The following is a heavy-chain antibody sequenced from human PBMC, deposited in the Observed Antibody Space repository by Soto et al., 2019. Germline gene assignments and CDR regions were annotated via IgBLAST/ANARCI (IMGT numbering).Heavy chain of an antibody. CDR1: GGSFSGYY. CDR3: ARSTSPPFDY. CDR2: INHSGST. Sequence: PSETLSLTCAVFGGSFSGYYWNWIRQPPGKGLEWIGEINHSGSTNYNPSLKSRVTISVDTSKNQFSLKLSSVTAADTAVYYCARSTSPPFDYWGQGTLVTVSS. V-gene: IGHV4-34*01. J-gene: IGHJ4*02.